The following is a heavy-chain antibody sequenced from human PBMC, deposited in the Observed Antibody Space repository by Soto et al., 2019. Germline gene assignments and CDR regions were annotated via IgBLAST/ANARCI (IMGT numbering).Heavy chain of an antibody. V-gene: IGHV4-38-2*01. D-gene: IGHD3-10*01. CDR3: ARQGHGSGPSWFDS. J-gene: IGHJ5*01. CDR2: IYYSGNT. CDR1: DYSISNGYY. Sequence: PSETLSLTCAVSDYSISNGYYWGWIRQPPGQGLEWIGSIYYSGNTYYNPSLKSRLTISVDTSKNHFSLKLNSLTAADTAVYYCARQGHGSGPSWFDSWGQGTLVTVSS.